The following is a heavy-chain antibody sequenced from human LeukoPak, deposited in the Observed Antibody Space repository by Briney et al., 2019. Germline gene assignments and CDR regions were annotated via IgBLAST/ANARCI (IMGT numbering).Heavy chain of an antibody. CDR1: DGPISSGGYY. CDR3: ARRTMVRGVGYYFDY. Sequence: SETLSLTCTVSDGPISSGGYYWSWIRQHPGKGLEWIGYIYYSGSTYYNPSLKSRVTISVDTSKNQFSLKLSSVTAADTAVYYCARRTMVRGVGYYFDYWGQGTLVTVSS. D-gene: IGHD3-10*01. V-gene: IGHV4-31*03. CDR2: IYYSGST. J-gene: IGHJ4*02.